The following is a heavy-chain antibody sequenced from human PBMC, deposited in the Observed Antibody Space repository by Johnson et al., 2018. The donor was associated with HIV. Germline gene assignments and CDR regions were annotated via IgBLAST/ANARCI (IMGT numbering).Heavy chain of an antibody. D-gene: IGHD2-21*02. CDR3: ARASDSYCSADCSGDGFQI. Sequence: QVQLVESGGGLVKPGGSLRLSCAASGFTFSDYYMSWIRQAPGKGLQWVSYISSSGYTIYYADSVKGRFTISRDNAKNSLFLQMNSLRAEDTAVYYCARASDSYCSADCSGDGFQISDQGTKVIVSS. CDR2: ISSSGYTI. J-gene: IGHJ3*02. CDR1: GFTFSDYY. V-gene: IGHV3-11*04.